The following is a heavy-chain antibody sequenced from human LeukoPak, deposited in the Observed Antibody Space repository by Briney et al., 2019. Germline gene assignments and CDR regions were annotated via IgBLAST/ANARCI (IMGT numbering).Heavy chain of an antibody. CDR1: GFTVSDYY. Sequence: GGSLRLSCAASGFTVSDYYMSWIRQDPGKGMEWVSYISDKSGYTKDPDSVKGRFTISRESTKKSRCLEMNRLRAEDTAVYYCARDRVGASYVFDIWGQGTMVTVSS. D-gene: IGHD1-26*01. CDR2: ISDKSGYT. V-gene: IGHV3-11*06. J-gene: IGHJ3*02. CDR3: ARDRVGASYVFDI.